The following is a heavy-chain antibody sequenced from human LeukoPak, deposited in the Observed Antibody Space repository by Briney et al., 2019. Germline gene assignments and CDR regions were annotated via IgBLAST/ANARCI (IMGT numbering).Heavy chain of an antibody. CDR3: ARHALPYYGSGSYYTTYWYFDL. CDR1: GYTFTNFW. J-gene: IGHJ2*01. V-gene: IGHV5-51*01. Sequence: GESLKISCQGSGYTFTNFWIGWVRQMPGKGLEYMGIFYPGDSDTRYSPSFEGQVTISADKSTGPAYLQWSSLKASDTAIYYCARHALPYYGSGSYYTTYWYFDLWGRGTLLTVSS. CDR2: FYPGDSDT. D-gene: IGHD3-10*01.